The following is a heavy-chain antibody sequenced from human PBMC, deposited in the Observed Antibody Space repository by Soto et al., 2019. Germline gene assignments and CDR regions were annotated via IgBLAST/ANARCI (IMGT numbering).Heavy chain of an antibody. Sequence: PGESLKISCKGSGYSFTSYWIGWVRQMPGKGLEWMGIIYPGDSDTRYSPSFQGQVTISADKSISTAYLQWSSLKASDTAMYYCARQRGYGVSDKTWFDPWGQGTLVTVSS. CDR2: IYPGDSDT. CDR1: GYSFTSYW. V-gene: IGHV5-51*01. D-gene: IGHD4-17*01. J-gene: IGHJ5*02. CDR3: ARQRGYGVSDKTWFDP.